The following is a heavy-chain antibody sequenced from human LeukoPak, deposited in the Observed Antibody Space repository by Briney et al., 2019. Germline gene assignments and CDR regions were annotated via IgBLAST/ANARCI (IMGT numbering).Heavy chain of an antibody. J-gene: IGHJ4*02. CDR2: ISGSGGST. CDR1: GFTFSSYG. V-gene: IGHV3-23*01. D-gene: IGHD3-3*01. CDR3: AKDDPYDFWSGPTPD. Sequence: GGSLRLSCAASGFTFSSYGMSWVRQAPGKGLEWVSAISGSGGSTYYADSVKGRFTISRDNSKNTLYLQMNSLRAEDTAVYYCAKDDPYDFWSGPTPDWGQGTLVTVSS.